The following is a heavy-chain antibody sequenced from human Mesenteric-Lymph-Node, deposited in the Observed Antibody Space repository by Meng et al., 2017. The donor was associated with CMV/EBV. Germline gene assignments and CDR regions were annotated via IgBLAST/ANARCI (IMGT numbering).Heavy chain of an antibody. D-gene: IGHD6-25*01. CDR2: IWYDGSKE. Sequence: GGSLRLSCAASGFTFSSYGMHWVRQAPGKGLEWVAVIWYDGSKEYYAESVKGRFTISRDNSKNTLYLQMNSLRADDTAVYFCAKVERESGHYYYGMDVWGQGTTVTVSS. V-gene: IGHV3-33*06. CDR1: GFTFSSYG. CDR3: AKVERESGHYYYGMDV. J-gene: IGHJ6*02.